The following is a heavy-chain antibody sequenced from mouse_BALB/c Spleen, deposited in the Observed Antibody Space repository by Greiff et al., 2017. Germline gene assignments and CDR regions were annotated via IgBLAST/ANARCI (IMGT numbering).Heavy chain of an antibody. Sequence: QVQLQQSGAELVRPGTSVKVSCKASGYAFTNYLIEWVKQRPGQGLEWIGVINPGSGGTNYNEKFKGKATLTADKSSSTAYMQLSSLTSDDSAVYFCARRPHYFDYWGQGTTLTVSS. CDR2: INPGSGGT. V-gene: IGHV1-54*01. CDR1: GYAFTNYL. CDR3: ARRPHYFDY. J-gene: IGHJ2*01.